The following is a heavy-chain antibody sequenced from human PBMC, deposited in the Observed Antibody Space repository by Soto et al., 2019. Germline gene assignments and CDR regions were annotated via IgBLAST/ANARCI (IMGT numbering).Heavy chain of an antibody. CDR2: IYYSGST. V-gene: IGHV4-59*08. J-gene: IGHJ5*02. D-gene: IGHD3-10*01. Sequence: QVQLQESGPGLVKPSETLSLTCTVSGGSISSYYWSWIRQPPGKGLEWIGYIYYSGSTNYNPSLKGGAPIPVDTSKNQFPLKRGSVTAADTAVYYWARHSGIYYRLYTWFAPWGQGTRVTVSS. CDR1: GGSISSYY. CDR3: ARHSGIYYRLYTWFAP.